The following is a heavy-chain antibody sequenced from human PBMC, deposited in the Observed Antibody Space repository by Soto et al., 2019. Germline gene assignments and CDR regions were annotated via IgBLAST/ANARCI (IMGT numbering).Heavy chain of an antibody. V-gene: IGHV6-1*01. CDR1: GDSVSSNSAA. Sequence: SQTLSLTCAISGDSVSSNSAAWNWIRQSPSRGLEWLGRTYYRSKWYNDYAVSLKSRITINPDTSKNQFSLQLNSVTPEDTAVYYCARGIGGYSGYDYLYGMDIWGQGTTVTVSS. J-gene: IGHJ6*02. CDR3: ARGIGGYSGYDYLYGMDI. D-gene: IGHD5-12*01. CDR2: TYYRSKWYN.